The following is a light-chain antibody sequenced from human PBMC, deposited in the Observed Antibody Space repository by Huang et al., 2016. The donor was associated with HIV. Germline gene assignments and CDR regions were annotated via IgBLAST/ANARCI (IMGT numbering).Light chain of an antibody. CDR1: QSLVYRSNEKNY. Sequence: DIVMTQSPDSLTVSLGERATINFKSSQSLVYRSNEKNYLAWYQQKPGQPPKLLIYWASTRESEVPYRFSGSGSGSDFTLTISRPQAEDVAIYYCQQYYYTPLTFGQGTKLEIK. CDR2: WAS. CDR3: QQYYYTPLT. V-gene: IGKV4-1*01. J-gene: IGKJ2*01.